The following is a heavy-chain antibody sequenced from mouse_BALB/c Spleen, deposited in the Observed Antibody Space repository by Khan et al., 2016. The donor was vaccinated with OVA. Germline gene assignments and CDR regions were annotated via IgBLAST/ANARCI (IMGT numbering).Heavy chain of an antibody. CDR3: TNGNFGWFAY. V-gene: IGHV5-9-1*01. Sequence: EVELVESGGGLVEPGGSLKLSCAASGFTFSSFVMSWVRQTPEKRLEWVATISSAATYTYYPDSVKGRFTISRDNAKNTLYLQMNSLTSDEAAIYYCTNGNFGWFAYWGQGTLVTVST. J-gene: IGHJ3*01. D-gene: IGHD2-1*01. CDR1: GFTFSSFV. CDR2: ISSAATYT.